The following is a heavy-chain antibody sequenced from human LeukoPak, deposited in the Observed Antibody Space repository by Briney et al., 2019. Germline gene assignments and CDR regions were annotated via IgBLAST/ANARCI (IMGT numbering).Heavy chain of an antibody. J-gene: IGHJ4*02. D-gene: IGHD2-21*01. CDR1: GFTFSSYS. CDR2: IKSSGSPI. Sequence: PGGSLRLSCAASGFTFSSYSMNWVRQAPGKGLEWVSYIKSSGSPIYYADSVKGRFTISRDNAKNSLYLQMYSLRAEDTAVYYCARDPHSLDYWGQGTLVTVSS. V-gene: IGHV3-48*01. CDR3: ARDPHSLDY.